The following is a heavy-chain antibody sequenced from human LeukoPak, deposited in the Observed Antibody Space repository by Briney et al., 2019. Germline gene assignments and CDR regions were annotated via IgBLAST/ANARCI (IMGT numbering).Heavy chain of an antibody. CDR2: IYSGGST. CDR1: GFTVSSNY. D-gene: IGHD5-24*01. CDR3: ASRDKGYYYGMDV. J-gene: IGHJ6*02. Sequence: GGSLRLSCAASGFTVSSNYMSGVRQAPGRGLEWVSLIYSGGSTYYADSVKGRFTISRDNSKNTLYLQMNSLRAEDTAVYYCASRDKGYYYGMDVWGQGTTVTVS. V-gene: IGHV3-66*01.